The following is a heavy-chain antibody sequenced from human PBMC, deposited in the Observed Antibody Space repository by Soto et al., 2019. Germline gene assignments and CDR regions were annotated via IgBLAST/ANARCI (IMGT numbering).Heavy chain of an antibody. CDR3: AREYTAWPLAYGLDV. J-gene: IGHJ6*02. CDR1: GFSFSSYE. CDR2: ISSSDSI. Sequence: GGSLRLSCAASGFSFSSYEMNWVRQAPGKGLEWISHISSSDSIYYADSVKGRFTISRDNAKNSVSLQMNSLRAEDTAVYYCAREYTAWPLAYGLDVWGQGTTVTVSS. V-gene: IGHV3-48*03. D-gene: IGHD2-2*02.